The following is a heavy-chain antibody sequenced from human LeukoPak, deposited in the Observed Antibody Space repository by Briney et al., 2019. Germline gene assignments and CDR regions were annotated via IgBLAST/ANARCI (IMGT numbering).Heavy chain of an antibody. Sequence: GASVKVSCKTSGYRFTSYDINWVRQTAGHGLEWMGWMNPHSGNTGYAQKFQGRLTLPRNTSISTAYMELSSLTSEDTAVYYCARMPREFGSYFGAFDIWGQGTMVTVSS. V-gene: IGHV1-8*01. J-gene: IGHJ3*02. CDR1: GYRFTSYD. D-gene: IGHD1-26*01. CDR2: MNPHSGNT. CDR3: ARMPREFGSYFGAFDI.